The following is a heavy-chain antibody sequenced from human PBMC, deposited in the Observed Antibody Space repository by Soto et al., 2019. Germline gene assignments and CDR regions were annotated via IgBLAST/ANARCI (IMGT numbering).Heavy chain of an antibody. D-gene: IGHD6-13*01. Sequence: EVQLLESGGGLVQPGGSLRLSCAASGFTFSSYAMNWVRQAPGKGLEWVLGISGSGDSTHYADAVKGRFTISRDNSKNTLYRQMNSLRAEDTAVYYCAKQAPYSNSWYEIDYWGQGPLVIVST. V-gene: IGHV3-23*01. CDR3: AKQAPYSNSWYEIDY. J-gene: IGHJ4*02. CDR2: ISGSGDST. CDR1: GFTFSSYA.